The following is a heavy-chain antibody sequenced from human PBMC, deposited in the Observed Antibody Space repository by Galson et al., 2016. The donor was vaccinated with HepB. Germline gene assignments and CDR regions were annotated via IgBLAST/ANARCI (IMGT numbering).Heavy chain of an antibody. Sequence: SLRLSCAASGFTVSDNYITCVRQAPGKGLEWVSIIYDGGLTYYADSVKGRFTISRDNSKNTVYLQMNSLTAEDTAIYYCARDRLRGVVGSFHPWGQGTLVTVSS. CDR3: ARDRLRGVVGSFHP. CDR1: GFTVSDNY. J-gene: IGHJ5*02. V-gene: IGHV3-53*01. D-gene: IGHD3-10*01. CDR2: IYDGGLT.